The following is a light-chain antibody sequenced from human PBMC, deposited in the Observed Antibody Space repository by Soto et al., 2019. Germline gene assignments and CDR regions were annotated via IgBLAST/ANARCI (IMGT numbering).Light chain of an antibody. CDR1: SSDVGGYNY. J-gene: IGLJ2*01. V-gene: IGLV2-14*01. CDR2: EVS. CDR3: SSYASSTTLDVL. Sequence: QSALTQPPSASGSPGQSVTISCTGTSSDVGGYNYVSWYQQHPGKAPKLMIYEVSNRPSGVSNRFSGSKSGNTASLTISGLQADDEADYYCSSYASSTTLDVLFGGGTKLTVL.